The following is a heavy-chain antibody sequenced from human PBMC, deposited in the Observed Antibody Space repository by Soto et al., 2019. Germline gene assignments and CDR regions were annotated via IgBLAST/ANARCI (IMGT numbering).Heavy chain of an antibody. J-gene: IGHJ6*02. V-gene: IGHV3-7*01. CDR3: ASKRLYFYGLDV. CDR1: GFSLSTSW. Sequence: EVQLVESGGGLVQPGGSLRLSCTASGFSLSTSWMTWVHQAPGKGLEWVANIMQDGSDKYYVDSVKGRFTISRDNAKNSLYVQMTSLRAEDAAVYYCASKRLYFYGLDVWGQGTTVTVSS. CDR2: IMQDGSDK.